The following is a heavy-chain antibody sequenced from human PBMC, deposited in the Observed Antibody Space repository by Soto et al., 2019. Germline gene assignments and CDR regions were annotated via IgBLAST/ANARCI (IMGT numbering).Heavy chain of an antibody. D-gene: IGHD1-1*01. J-gene: IGHJ4*02. CDR2: IGHDGTYK. V-gene: IGHV3-33*01. Sequence: QVHLVDSGGGVVQPGRSLSLSCATSGFSFSYFGMHWVRQVPGKGLEWVAVIGHDGTYKIYGDSVRGRFTVTGDNSTKTLYLELSSLRDEDPAIYYCARDFRVGKYSDNWGQGALVTVSS. CDR3: ARDFRVGKYSDN. CDR1: GFSFSYFG.